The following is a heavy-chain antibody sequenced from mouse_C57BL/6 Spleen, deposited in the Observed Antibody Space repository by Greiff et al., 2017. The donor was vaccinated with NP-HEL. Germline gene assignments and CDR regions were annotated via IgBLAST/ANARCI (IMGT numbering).Heavy chain of an antibody. CDR1: GYTFTSYW. J-gene: IGHJ4*01. Sequence: VQLQQPGTELVKPGASVKLSCKASGYTFTSYWMTWVKQRPGQGLEWIGNINPGNGGTNYNEKFKSKATLTVDTSSSTAYMQLSSLTSEDSAVYYCAREGGGYDYDVPYYAMDYWGQGTSVTVSS. D-gene: IGHD2-4*01. CDR2: INPGNGGT. V-gene: IGHV1-53*01. CDR3: AREGGGYDYDVPYYAMDY.